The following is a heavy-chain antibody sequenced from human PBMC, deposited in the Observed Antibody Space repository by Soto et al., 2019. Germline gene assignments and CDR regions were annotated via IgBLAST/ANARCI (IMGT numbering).Heavy chain of an antibody. V-gene: IGHV3-66*01. CDR1: GFTVSSNY. CDR3: ARDKNYDFWGTYYYYGMDV. D-gene: IGHD3-3*01. Sequence: PGGSLRLSCAASGFTVSSNYMSWVRQAPGKGLEWVSVIYSGGSTYYADSVKGRFTISRDNSKNTLYLQMNSLRAEDTAVYYCARDKNYDFWGTYYYYGMDVWGQGTTVTVSS. J-gene: IGHJ6*02. CDR2: IYSGGST.